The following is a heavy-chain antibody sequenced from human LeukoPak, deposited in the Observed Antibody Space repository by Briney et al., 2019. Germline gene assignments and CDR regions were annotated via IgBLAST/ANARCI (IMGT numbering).Heavy chain of an antibody. CDR1: GFTFSSYW. Sequence: PGGSLRLSCAASGFTFSSYWMGWVRQAPGKGLEWVANIKPDGSKQNSADSVKGRFTISRDNPKNSLYLQMNSLRAEDTAIYFCARYGPSYTCDIWGQGTLVTVSS. CDR3: ARYGPSYTCDI. V-gene: IGHV3-7*05. CDR2: IKPDGSKQ. J-gene: IGHJ3*02. D-gene: IGHD4-17*01.